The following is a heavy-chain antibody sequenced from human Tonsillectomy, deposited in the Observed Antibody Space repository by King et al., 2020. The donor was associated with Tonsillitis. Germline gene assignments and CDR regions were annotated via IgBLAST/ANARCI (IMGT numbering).Heavy chain of an antibody. CDR2: IKEDGSQK. D-gene: IGHD3-22*01. CDR3: VRDTNYYDSGVYYDVLDI. CDR1: GFTFSTYW. Sequence: EVQLVESGGGLVQPGGSLRLSCAASGFTFSTYWMFWVRQAPGKGLEWVANIKEDGSQKDYVDSVEGRFTISRDNAKNSLFLQMKSLRAEDSAVYYCVRDTNYYDSGVYYDVLDIWGQGTMVTVSS. V-gene: IGHV3-7*04. J-gene: IGHJ3*02.